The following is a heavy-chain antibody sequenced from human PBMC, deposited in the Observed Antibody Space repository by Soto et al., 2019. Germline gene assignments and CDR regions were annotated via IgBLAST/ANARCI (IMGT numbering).Heavy chain of an antibody. J-gene: IGHJ6*02. D-gene: IGHD2-2*01. CDR3: AIVLVPAAIEVAATGLDV. CDR1: GFTFSSYA. V-gene: IGHV3-23*01. Sequence: PGGSLRLSCAASGFTFSSYAMSWVRQAPGKGLEWVSAISGSGGSTYYADSVKGRFTISRDNSKNTLYLQMNSLRAEDTAVYYCAIVLVPAAIEVAATGLDVWGQGTTVTVSS. CDR2: ISGSGGST.